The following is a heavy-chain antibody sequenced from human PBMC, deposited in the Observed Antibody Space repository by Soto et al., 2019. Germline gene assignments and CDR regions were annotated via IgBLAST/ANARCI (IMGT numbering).Heavy chain of an antibody. V-gene: IGHV4-59*08. Sequence: QVQLQESGPGLVKPSETLSLTCTVSGGSISSYYWSWIRQPPGKGLEWIGYIYYSGSTNYNPSLKGRVTISVDTSKNQFSLKLSSVTAADTAVYYCATDLGELYTGGYYYYMDVWGKGTTVTVSS. CDR2: IYYSGST. CDR1: GGSISSYY. D-gene: IGHD3-16*01. CDR3: ATDLGELYTGGYYYYMDV. J-gene: IGHJ6*03.